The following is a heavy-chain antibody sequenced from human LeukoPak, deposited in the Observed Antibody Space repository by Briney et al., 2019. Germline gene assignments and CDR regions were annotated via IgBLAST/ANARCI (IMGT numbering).Heavy chain of an antibody. J-gene: IGHJ6*02. Sequence: GASVKVSCKVSGYTLTELSMHWVRQAPGKGLEWMGGFDPEDGETIYAQKFQDRVTMTEDTSTDTAYMELSSLRSEDTAVYYCATSGKVVVVPAASYYYYGMDVWGQGTTVTVSS. CDR3: ATSGKVVVVPAASYYYYGMDV. CDR2: FDPEDGET. V-gene: IGHV1-24*01. CDR1: GYTLTELS. D-gene: IGHD2-2*01.